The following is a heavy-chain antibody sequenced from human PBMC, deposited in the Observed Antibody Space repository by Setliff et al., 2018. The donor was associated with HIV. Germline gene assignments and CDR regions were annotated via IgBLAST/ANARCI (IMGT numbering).Heavy chain of an antibody. CDR1: NGSFSGYY. V-gene: IGHV4-38-2*01. Sequence: SETLSLTCAVYNGSFSGYYWGWIRQPPGKGLEWVGTIYQNGNTYYSPSLESRVSVSMDMSRNQFSVKLNSATAADTAVYYCARQAWHYDRDGYFIDYWGQGKLVTVSS. D-gene: IGHD3-22*01. CDR2: IYQNGNT. J-gene: IGHJ4*02. CDR3: ARQAWHYDRDGYFIDY.